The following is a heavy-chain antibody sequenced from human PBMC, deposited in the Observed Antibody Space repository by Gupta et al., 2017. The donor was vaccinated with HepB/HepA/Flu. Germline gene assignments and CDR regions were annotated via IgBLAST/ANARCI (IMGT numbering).Heavy chain of an antibody. CDR1: GFTFSSYG. V-gene: IGHV3-33*01. Sequence: QVQLVESGGGVVQPGRSLRLSCAASGFTFSSYGMHWVRQAPGKGLEWVAVIWYDGSNKYYADSVKGRFTISRDNSKNTLYLQMNSLRAEDTAVYYCARDSLDWQWLPHWAERGAFDIWGQGTMVTVSS. CDR2: IWYDGSNK. D-gene: IGHD6-19*01. J-gene: IGHJ3*02. CDR3: ARDSLDWQWLPHWAERGAFDI.